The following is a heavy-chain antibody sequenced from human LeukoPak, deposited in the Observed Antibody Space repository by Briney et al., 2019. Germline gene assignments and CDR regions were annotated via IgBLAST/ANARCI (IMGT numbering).Heavy chain of an antibody. Sequence: ASVKVSCKASGYTFTGYYIHWVRQAPGQGLEWMGWINPNNGDTHYAQKLQGRVTMTTDTSTSTAYMELRSLRSDDTAVYYCARDRRGIAVAGTCFFDYWGQGTLVTVSS. D-gene: IGHD6-19*01. V-gene: IGHV1-18*04. CDR1: GYTFTGYY. CDR3: ARDRRGIAVAGTCFFDY. CDR2: INPNNGDT. J-gene: IGHJ4*02.